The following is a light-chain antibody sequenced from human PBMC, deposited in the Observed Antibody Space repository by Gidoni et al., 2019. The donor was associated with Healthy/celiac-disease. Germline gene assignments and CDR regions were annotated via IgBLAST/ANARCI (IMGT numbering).Light chain of an antibody. V-gene: IGKV3-20*01. Sequence: EIVLTQSPGTLSLSPGERATLSCRASQSVSSSYLAWYQQKPGQAPRLLIYGASSRDTGIPDRFSGSGSGTDFTLTISRLEPEDFAVYYCQQYGSSLFTFXHXTKVDIK. CDR3: QQYGSSLFT. CDR2: GAS. CDR1: QSVSSSY. J-gene: IGKJ3*01.